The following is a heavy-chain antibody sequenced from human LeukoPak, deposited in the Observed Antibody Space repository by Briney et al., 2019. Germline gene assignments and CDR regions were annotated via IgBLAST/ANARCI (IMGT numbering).Heavy chain of an antibody. V-gene: IGHV1-2*02. J-gene: IGHJ4*02. CDR2: INPNSGGR. D-gene: IGHD1-1*01. CDR1: GYTFTCYY. Sequence: ASVKASCKASGYTFTCYYMHWGRQAPGQGREWMGWINPNSGGRNNAQKFQGRVTMTRDTSISTAYMELSRLRSDDTAVYYCARDGGLERRWSDYWGQGTLVTVSS. CDR3: ARDGGLERRWSDY.